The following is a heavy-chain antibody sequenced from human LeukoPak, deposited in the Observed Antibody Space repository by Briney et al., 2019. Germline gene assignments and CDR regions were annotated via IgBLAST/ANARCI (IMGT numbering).Heavy chain of an antibody. D-gene: IGHD6-13*01. V-gene: IGHV4-4*07. J-gene: IGHJ5*02. CDR2: IYTSGST. CDR3: ARDTPPQSIAAAVGWFDP. CDR1: GGSISSYY. Sequence: SETLSLTCTVSGGSISSYYWSWIRQPAGKGLEWVGRIYTSGSTNYNPSLKSRATMSVDTSKNQFSLKLSSVTAADTAVYYCARDTPPQSIAAAVGWFDPWGQGTLVTVSS.